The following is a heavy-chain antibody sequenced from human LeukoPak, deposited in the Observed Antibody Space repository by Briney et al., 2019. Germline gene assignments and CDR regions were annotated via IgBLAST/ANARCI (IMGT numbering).Heavy chain of an antibody. V-gene: IGHV3-9*01. J-gene: IGHJ4*02. CDR2: ITWNSGSI. CDR3: ASIILTGFPY. CDR1: GFTFDDYA. D-gene: IGHD3-9*01. Sequence: GRSLRLSCAASGFTFDDYAMHWVRQAPGKGLEWVSGITWNSGSIDYADSVKGRFTISRDNAKNSLYLQMNSLRAEDTAVYYCASIILTGFPYWGQGTLVTVSS.